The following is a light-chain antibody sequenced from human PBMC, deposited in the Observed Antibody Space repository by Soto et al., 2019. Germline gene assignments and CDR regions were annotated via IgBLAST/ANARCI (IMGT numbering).Light chain of an antibody. J-gene: IGKJ5*01. CDR1: QSLRST. CDR3: QQHTDWPPIT. Sequence: ELVLTQSPRTLSLAPGERATLSCRASQSLRSTSLAWYQQKPGQAPRLLISGASTRATTVPARFNGSGSGTEFSLAISNLQSEDVAVYYCQQHTDWPPITFGQGTRLEIK. V-gene: IGKV3-15*01. CDR2: GAS.